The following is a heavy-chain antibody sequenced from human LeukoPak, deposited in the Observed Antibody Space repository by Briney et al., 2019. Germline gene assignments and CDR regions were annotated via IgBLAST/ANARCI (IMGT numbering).Heavy chain of an antibody. V-gene: IGHV3-53*01. CDR3: AGGNSWPGLSY. CDR1: VFTVTVNY. Sequence: SLRPSCAPSVFTVTVNYMSWGRQTPRKGLEWVSVIFTAGSTYNADSVKGRFSISRYKSKNTLYLQMNTLRAEDTAVYFCAGGNSWPGLSYWGQGTLLTVSS. D-gene: IGHD6-13*01. J-gene: IGHJ4*02. CDR2: IFTAGST.